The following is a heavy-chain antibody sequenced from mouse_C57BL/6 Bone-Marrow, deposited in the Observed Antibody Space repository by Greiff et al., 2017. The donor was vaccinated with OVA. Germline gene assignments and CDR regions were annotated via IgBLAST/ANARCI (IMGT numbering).Heavy chain of an antibody. V-gene: IGHV5-6*01. J-gene: IGHJ4*01. Sequence: VQLVESGGDLVKPGGSLKLSCAASGFTSSSYGMSWVRQTPDKRLEWVATISSGGSYTYYPDSVKGRFTISRDNAKNTLYLQMSSLKSEDTAMYYCARQGGRGYAMDYWGQGTSVTVSS. D-gene: IGHD3-3*01. CDR3: ARQGGRGYAMDY. CDR2: ISSGGSYT. CDR1: GFTSSSYG.